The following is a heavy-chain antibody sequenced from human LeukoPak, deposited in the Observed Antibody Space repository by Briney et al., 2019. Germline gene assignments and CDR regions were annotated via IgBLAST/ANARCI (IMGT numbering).Heavy chain of an antibody. V-gene: IGHV4-34*01. CDR3: ARFSIRYLCNWFDP. CDR1: GGSFSGYY. D-gene: IGHD3-9*01. J-gene: IGHJ5*01. Sequence: SETLSLTCEIHGGSFSGYYWSWLRQPPGKGLEWIGEINHSGSTTYNPSLESRVAISVDTSTNQISLKLDSVTAADTAVYFCARFSIRYLCNWFDPWGQGTLVTVSS. CDR2: INHSGST.